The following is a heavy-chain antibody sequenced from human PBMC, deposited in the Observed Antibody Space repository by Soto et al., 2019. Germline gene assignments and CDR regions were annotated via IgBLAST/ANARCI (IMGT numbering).Heavy chain of an antibody. CDR1: GGSISRSSYY. CDR3: ARHEVTSLTSQFDP. V-gene: IGHV4-39*01. CDR2: IYYSGST. D-gene: IGHD2-21*02. Sequence: QLLESGPGLVKPSETLSLTGSVSGGSISRSSYYWGWIRQPPGKGLEWIGSIYYSGSTYYNSSLKSRVTISVDTSENQFSLKLNSVTAADTAVYYCARHEVTSLTSQFDPWGQGTLVTVSS. J-gene: IGHJ5*02.